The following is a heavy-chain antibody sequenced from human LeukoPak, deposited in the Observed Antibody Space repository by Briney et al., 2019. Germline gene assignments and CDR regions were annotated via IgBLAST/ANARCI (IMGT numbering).Heavy chain of an antibody. Sequence: SVKVSCKASGGTFSSYAISWVRQAPGQGREWMGGIMPIFGTANAAQKFQGRVTITADESTSTAYMELSSLRSEDTAVYYCARCMADCSSTSCYDYYYYYMDVWGKGTTVTVSS. V-gene: IGHV1-69*01. CDR2: IMPIFGTA. J-gene: IGHJ6*03. CDR1: GGTFSSYA. D-gene: IGHD2-2*01. CDR3: ARCMADCSSTSCYDYYYYYMDV.